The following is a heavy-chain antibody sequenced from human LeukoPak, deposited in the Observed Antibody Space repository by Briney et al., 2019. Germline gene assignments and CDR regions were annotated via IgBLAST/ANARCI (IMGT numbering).Heavy chain of an antibody. CDR3: ARRSNGYNV. J-gene: IGHJ4*02. D-gene: IGHD5-24*01. Sequence: PSETLSLTCAVSGYSISSGFHWGWIRQPPGKGLEWIGSIYYSGSTYYNPALKSRVTISVDTSKNQFSLKLSSVTAADTAVYFCARRSNGYNVWGQGILVTVSP. V-gene: IGHV4-38-2*01. CDR1: GYSISSGFH. CDR2: IYYSGST.